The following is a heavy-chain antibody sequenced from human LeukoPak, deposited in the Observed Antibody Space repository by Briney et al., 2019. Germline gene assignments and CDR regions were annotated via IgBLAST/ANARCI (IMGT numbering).Heavy chain of an antibody. V-gene: IGHV3-48*01. CDR3: VRDLNWAFDY. CDR2: IRSESSST. D-gene: IGHD3-16*01. J-gene: IGHJ4*02. Sequence: GGSLRLSCAASGFTFSRYTMNWVRQAPGKELEWISNIRSESSSTTYADSVKGRFTISRDNAKNSLYLQINSLRAEDTAVYYCVRDLNWAFDYWGQGTQVTVSS. CDR1: GFTFSRYT.